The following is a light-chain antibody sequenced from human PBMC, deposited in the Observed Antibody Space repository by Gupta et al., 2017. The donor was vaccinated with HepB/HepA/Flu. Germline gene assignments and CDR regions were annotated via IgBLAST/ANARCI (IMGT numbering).Light chain of an antibody. J-gene: IGKJ5*01. Sequence: DLQMTQSPSSLSASVGDRVTITCRASQTIRRYLNWYQQTTGEAPKLLIYCVSQLQSGVPARCSGTGSDTEYTLIINNLQPEDDATDYRQQRYITHPWTFGQGTRL. V-gene: IGKV1-39*01. CDR1: QTIRRY. CDR2: CVS. CDR3: QQRYITHPWT.